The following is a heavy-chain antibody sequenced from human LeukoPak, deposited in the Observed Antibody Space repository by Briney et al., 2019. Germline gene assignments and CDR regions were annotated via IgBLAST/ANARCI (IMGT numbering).Heavy chain of an antibody. CDR2: IIPDSGDT. D-gene: IGHD3-10*01. CDR3: ARGQGGSGSYFFDY. Sequence: ASVKVSCQASGYTFTGYYMHWVRQAPGQGLAWMGWIIPDSGDTNYAQKFQGRVTMTRDTSVSTAHMELSRLRSDDTAVYFCARGQGGSGSYFFDYWGQGTLVTVSS. CDR1: GYTFTGYY. J-gene: IGHJ4*02. V-gene: IGHV1-2*02.